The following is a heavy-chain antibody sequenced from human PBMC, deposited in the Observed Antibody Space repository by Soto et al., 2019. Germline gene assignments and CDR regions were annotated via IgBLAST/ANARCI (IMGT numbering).Heavy chain of an antibody. V-gene: IGHV1-69*02. CDR1: GGTFSSYT. CDR2: IIPILGIA. Sequence: VASVKVSCKASGGTFSSYTISWVRQAPGQGLEWMGRIIPILGIANYAQKFQGRVTITADKSTSTAYMELSSLRSEDTAVYYCARMGLEGHFDYWGQGTLVTVSS. J-gene: IGHJ4*02. CDR3: ARMGLEGHFDY.